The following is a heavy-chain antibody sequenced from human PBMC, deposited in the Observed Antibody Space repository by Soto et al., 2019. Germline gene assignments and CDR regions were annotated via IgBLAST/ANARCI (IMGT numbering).Heavy chain of an antibody. CDR3: VKDRAPQMVLGLWLDP. D-gene: IGHD2-8*01. Sequence: GGSLRLSCVASGFTFSDYVMTWVRQAPEKGLEWVSTISVGGGSAYYADSVKGRFAISRDNSKNTLYLQLNSLRAEDTAVYYCVKDRAPQMVLGLWLDPWGQGTLVTVSS. J-gene: IGHJ5*02. CDR1: GFTFSDYV. V-gene: IGHV3-23*01. CDR2: ISVGGGSA.